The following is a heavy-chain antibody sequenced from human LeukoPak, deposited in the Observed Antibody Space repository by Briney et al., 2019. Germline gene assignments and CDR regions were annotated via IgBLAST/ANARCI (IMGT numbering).Heavy chain of an antibody. CDR1: GFTFSSYA. V-gene: IGHV3-23*01. CDR2: ISGSGGST. Sequence: GGSLGLSCAASGFTFSSYAMSWVRQAPGKGLEWVSAISGSGGSTYSADSVKGRFTISRDNSKNTLYLQMISLRAEDTAVYYCAKDPGIAAAGTSFDYWGQGTLVTVSS. D-gene: IGHD6-13*01. J-gene: IGHJ4*02. CDR3: AKDPGIAAAGTSFDY.